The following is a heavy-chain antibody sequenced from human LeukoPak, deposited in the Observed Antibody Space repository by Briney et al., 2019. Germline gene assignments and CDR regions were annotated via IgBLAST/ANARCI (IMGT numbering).Heavy chain of an antibody. J-gene: IGHJ4*02. V-gene: IGHV4-30-4*01. D-gene: IGHD5-18*01. Sequence: SEALSLTCTVSGGSISSGAYYWTWIRQPPGKGLEWIGYIFYSGNTYYNPSLKSRVTISVDTSKNQFSLKLSSVTAADTAVYYCARAMYSYGFCFDYWGQGSLVTVSS. CDR2: IFYSGNT. CDR3: ARAMYSYGFCFDY. CDR1: GGSISSGAYY.